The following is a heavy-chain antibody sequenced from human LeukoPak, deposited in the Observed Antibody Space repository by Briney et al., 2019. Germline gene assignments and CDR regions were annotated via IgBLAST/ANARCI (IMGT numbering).Heavy chain of an antibody. CDR3: ARDNHEGMVYVNYYYYYMDV. Sequence: PGGSLRLSCAASEFIFSSFWMSWVRQAPGKGLQWVANINLDGGEKFYVDSVKGRFTISRDNAKNSLYLQMNSLRAEDTAVYYCARDNHEGMVYVNYYYYYMDVWGIGTTVTVSS. CDR1: EFIFSSFW. D-gene: IGHD2-8*01. J-gene: IGHJ6*03. V-gene: IGHV3-7*01. CDR2: INLDGGEK.